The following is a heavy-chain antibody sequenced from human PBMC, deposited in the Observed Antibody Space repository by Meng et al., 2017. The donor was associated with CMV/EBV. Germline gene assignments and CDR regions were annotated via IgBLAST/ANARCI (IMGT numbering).Heavy chain of an antibody. Sequence: SQTLSLTCAVYGGSFSGYYCSWIRQPPGKGLEWIGEINHGGSTNYNPSLKSRVTISVDTSKNQFSLKLSSVTAADTAVYYCARGGYSYGFDYWGQGTLVTVSS. CDR2: INHGGST. J-gene: IGHJ4*02. V-gene: IGHV4-34*01. D-gene: IGHD5-18*01. CDR3: ARGGYSYGFDY. CDR1: GGSFSGYY.